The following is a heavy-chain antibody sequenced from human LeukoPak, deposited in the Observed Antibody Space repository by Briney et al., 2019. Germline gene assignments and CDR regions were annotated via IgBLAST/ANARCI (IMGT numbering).Heavy chain of an antibody. Sequence: GGALRISCAASGFTFDDSAMHWVRQAPGKGLEWVSYISGDCGDTYYADSVKGRFTISRDNSKNSLSLQMNSLRTEDSALYYCAKDIKGYSSAYAMDVWGQGTTVTVS. CDR3: AKDIKGYSSAYAMDV. CDR2: ISGDCGDT. D-gene: IGHD5-18*01. V-gene: IGHV3-43*02. CDR1: GFTFDDSA. J-gene: IGHJ6*02.